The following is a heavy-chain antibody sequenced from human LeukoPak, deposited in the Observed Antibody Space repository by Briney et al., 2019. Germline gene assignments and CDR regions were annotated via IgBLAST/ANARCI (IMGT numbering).Heavy chain of an antibody. CDR1: GSTFSSYW. CDR2: INSDGSST. V-gene: IGHV3-74*01. J-gene: IGHJ4*02. D-gene: IGHD1-26*01. Sequence: GGSLRLSCAASGSTFSSYWMHWVRQAPGKGLVWVSRINSDGSSTSYADSVKGRFTISRDNAKNTLYLQMNSLRAEDTAVYYCARAVVRADFDYWGQGTLDTVSS. CDR3: ARAVVRADFDY.